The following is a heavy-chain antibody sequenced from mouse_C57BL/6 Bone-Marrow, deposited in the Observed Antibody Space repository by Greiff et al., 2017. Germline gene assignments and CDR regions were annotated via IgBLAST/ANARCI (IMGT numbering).Heavy chain of an antibody. J-gene: IGHJ4*01. CDR2: IDPSDSYT. CDR3: ASNDVGAMDY. V-gene: IGHV1-69*01. D-gene: IGHD2-12*01. Sequence: QVQLQQPGAELVMPGASVKLSCKASGYTFTSYWIHWVKQRPGQGLEWIGAIDPSDSYTNYNQTFKGTSTLTVDKSSSTADMELSSRTSEDAAVYYCASNDVGAMDYWGQGTSVTVSS. CDR1: GYTFTSYW.